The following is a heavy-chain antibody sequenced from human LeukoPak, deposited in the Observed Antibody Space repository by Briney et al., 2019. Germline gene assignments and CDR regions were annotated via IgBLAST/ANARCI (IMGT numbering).Heavy chain of an antibody. J-gene: IGHJ4*02. Sequence: GGSLRLSCAASGFTFSSYWMSWVRQAPGKGLEWVSAISGSGGSTYYADSVKGRFTISRDNSKNTLYLQMNSLRAEDTAVYYCAKDLGYCSSTSCHYDYWGQGTLVTVSS. CDR3: AKDLGYCSSTSCHYDY. V-gene: IGHV3-23*01. CDR2: ISGSGGST. CDR1: GFTFSSYW. D-gene: IGHD2-2*01.